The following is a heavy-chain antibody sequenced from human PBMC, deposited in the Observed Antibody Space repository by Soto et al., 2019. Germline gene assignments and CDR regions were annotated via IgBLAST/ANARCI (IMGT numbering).Heavy chain of an antibody. Sequence: PGGSLRLSCAASGFTFSSYDMHWVRQATGKGLEWVSAIGTAGDTYYPGSVKGRFTISRENAKNSLYLQMNSLRAGDTAVYYCARGKYYYDSSGYYYYREGFDYWGQGTLVTVSS. CDR1: GFTFSSYD. J-gene: IGHJ4*02. D-gene: IGHD3-22*01. CDR2: IGTAGDT. V-gene: IGHV3-13*01. CDR3: ARGKYYYDSSGYYYYREGFDY.